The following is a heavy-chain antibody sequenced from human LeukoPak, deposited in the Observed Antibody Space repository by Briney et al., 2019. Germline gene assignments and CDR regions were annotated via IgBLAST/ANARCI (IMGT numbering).Heavy chain of an antibody. CDR3: ARGVGSTSGSFDY. Sequence: PSETLSLTCTVSGGSISSSSYYWGWIRQPPGKGLEWIGSIYYSGSTYYNPSLKSRVTISVDTSKNQFSLKLSSVTAADTAVYYCARGVGSTSGSFDYWGQGTLVTVSS. CDR1: GGSISSSSYY. D-gene: IGHD2-2*01. CDR2: IYYSGST. J-gene: IGHJ4*02. V-gene: IGHV4-39*07.